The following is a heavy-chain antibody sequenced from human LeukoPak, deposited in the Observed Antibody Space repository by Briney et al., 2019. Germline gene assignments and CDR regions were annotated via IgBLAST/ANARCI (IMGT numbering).Heavy chain of an antibody. J-gene: IGHJ4*02. CDR2: ISFDGSNK. Sequence: GKSLRLSCAASGFSFSTYGMHWVRQAPGKGLEWVTVISFDGSNKYYADSVKGRFTISRDNSKNTLYLQMNNLRAEDTAVYYCVRESPDPFDSWGQGTQVTVSS. D-gene: IGHD1-14*01. CDR1: GFSFSTYG. V-gene: IGHV3-30*03. CDR3: VRESPDPFDS.